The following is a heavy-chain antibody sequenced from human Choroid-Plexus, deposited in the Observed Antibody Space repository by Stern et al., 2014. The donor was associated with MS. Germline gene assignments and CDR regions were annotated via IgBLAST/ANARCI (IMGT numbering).Heavy chain of an antibody. J-gene: IGHJ6*02. V-gene: IGHV1-2*02. CDR1: GYIFTGYY. Sequence: VHLVESGAEVKKPGASVKVSCKTSGYIFTGYYIHWVRQAPGQGLEWMAWINPNTGGTTYAQEFQGRVTMSRDTSISTAYVELSSLTSDDTAVYYCARDQRGITIFGVVTDYYYLGMDVWGQGTTVTVSS. CDR2: INPNTGGT. D-gene: IGHD3-3*01. CDR3: ARDQRGITIFGVVTDYYYLGMDV.